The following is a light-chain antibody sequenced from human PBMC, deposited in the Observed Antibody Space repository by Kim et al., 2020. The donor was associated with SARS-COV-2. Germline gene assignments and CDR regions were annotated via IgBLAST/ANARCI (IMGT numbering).Light chain of an antibody. J-gene: IGLJ2*01. CDR2: NNN. V-gene: IGLV1-44*01. CDR1: TTNIGSNI. CDR3: ASWDDSLNGVV. Sequence: GQGVTSSCSGSTTNIGSNIVGGYQQLPGTAPKLLMYNNNQRPSGVPDRFSGSKSDTSASLAISGLLSEDEAHYYCASWDDSLNGVVFGGGTKLTVL.